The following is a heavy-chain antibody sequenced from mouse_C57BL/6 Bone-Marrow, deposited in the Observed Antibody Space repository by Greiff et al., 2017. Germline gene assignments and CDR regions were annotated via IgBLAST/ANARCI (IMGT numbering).Heavy chain of an antibody. V-gene: IGHV1-69*01. CDR1: GYTFTSYW. CDR2: IDPSDSYT. J-gene: IGHJ2*01. D-gene: IGHD4-1*01. CDR3: ARWGLGDY. Sequence: VQLQQPGAELVMPGASVKLSCKASGYTFTSYWMHWVKQRPGQGLEWIGEIDPSDSYTNYNQKFKGKSTLTVDKSSSTAYMQLSSLTSEDSAVYYYARWGLGDYWGQGTTLTVSS.